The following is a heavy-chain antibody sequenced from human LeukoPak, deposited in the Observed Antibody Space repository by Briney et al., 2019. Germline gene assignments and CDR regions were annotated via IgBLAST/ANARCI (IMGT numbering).Heavy chain of an antibody. D-gene: IGHD5-12*01. CDR3: AKDFLSYLIVATISWFDP. Sequence: GGSLRLSCAASGFTFSSYAMSWVRQAPGKGLEWVSAISGSGGSTYYADSVKGRFTISRDNSKNTLYLQMNSLRAEDTAVYYCAKDFLSYLIVATISWFDPWGQGTLVTVSS. CDR1: GFTFSSYA. J-gene: IGHJ5*02. CDR2: ISGSGGST. V-gene: IGHV3-23*01.